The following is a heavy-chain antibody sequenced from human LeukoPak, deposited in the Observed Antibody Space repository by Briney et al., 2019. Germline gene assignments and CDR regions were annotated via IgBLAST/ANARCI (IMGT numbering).Heavy chain of an antibody. CDR3: AKDMYSGSKGAFDI. CDR2: ISWNSGSI. Sequence: GRSLRLSCAASGFTFDDYAMHWVRQAPGKGLEGVSGISWNSGSIGYADSVKSRFTISRDNAKNSLYLQMNSLRAEDTALYYCAKDMYSGSKGAFDIWGQGTMVTVSS. D-gene: IGHD1-26*01. V-gene: IGHV3-9*01. CDR1: GFTFDDYA. J-gene: IGHJ3*02.